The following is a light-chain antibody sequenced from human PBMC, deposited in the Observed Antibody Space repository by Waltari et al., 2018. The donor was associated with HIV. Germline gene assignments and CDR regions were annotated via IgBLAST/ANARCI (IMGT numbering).Light chain of an antibody. CDR2: DDN. CDR1: KIGTKD. J-gene: IGLJ3*02. Sequence: YVLTQPPSVSVVPGQTATVACIGHKIGTKDVHWYRQRPGQAPEVVVHDDNDRPSEIPVRIAGSNSWDMATLRIENVESDDEAVYSCQVWDPNDDWVFGGGTKLTVL. CDR3: QVWDPNDDWV. V-gene: IGLV3-21*02.